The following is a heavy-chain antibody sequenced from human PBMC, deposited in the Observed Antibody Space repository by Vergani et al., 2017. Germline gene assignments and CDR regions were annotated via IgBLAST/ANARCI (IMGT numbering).Heavy chain of an antibody. J-gene: IGHJ6*03. CDR3: AKDRVAASYYYYYYMDV. Sequence: EVQLLESGGGLVQPGGSLRLSCAASGFTFSSYAMSWVRQAPGKGLEWVSAISGSGGSTYYADSVKGRFTISRDNSKNTLYLQMNSLRAEDTAVYYCAKDRVAASYYYYYYMDVWGKGTTVTVSS. CDR1: GFTFSSYA. CDR2: ISGSGGST. V-gene: IGHV3-23*01. D-gene: IGHD6-13*01.